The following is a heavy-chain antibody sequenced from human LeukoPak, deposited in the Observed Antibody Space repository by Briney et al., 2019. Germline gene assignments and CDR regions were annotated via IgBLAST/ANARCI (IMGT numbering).Heavy chain of an antibody. CDR2: INPNSGGT. V-gene: IGHV1-2*02. CDR1: GYTFTGDY. Sequence: ASVSVSCKASGYTFTGDYMRWVRQAPGQGLEWMGWINPNSGGTNYAQKFQGRVTMTRDTYNSTLYMELKMNRLSDKAMYYCARTRSGWYVGFDCWGRGTLVAVSS. J-gene: IGHJ4*02. CDR3: ARTRSGWYVGFDC. D-gene: IGHD6-19*01.